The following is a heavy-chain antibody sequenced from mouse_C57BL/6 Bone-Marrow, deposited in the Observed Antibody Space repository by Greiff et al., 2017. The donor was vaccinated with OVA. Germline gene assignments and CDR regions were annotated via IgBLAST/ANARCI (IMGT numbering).Heavy chain of an antibody. D-gene: IGHD3-2*02. CDR2: FYPGSGSI. Sequence: QVQLKESGAELVKPGASVKLSCKASGYTFTEYTIHWVKQRSGQGLEWIGWFYPGSGSIKYNEKFKNKATLTAAKSSSTVYMELSRLTAEDSAVYFCARHPYSSGYGYAMDYWGQGTSVTVSS. J-gene: IGHJ4*01. CDR1: GYTFTEYT. CDR3: ARHPYSSGYGYAMDY. V-gene: IGHV1-62-2*01.